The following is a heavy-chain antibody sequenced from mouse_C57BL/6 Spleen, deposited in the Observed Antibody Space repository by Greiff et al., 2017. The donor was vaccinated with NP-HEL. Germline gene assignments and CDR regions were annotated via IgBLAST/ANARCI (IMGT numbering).Heavy chain of an antibody. CDR3: ASAPLPLDYGNYDYAMDY. CDR1: GYSFTSYY. D-gene: IGHD2-1*01. CDR2: IYPGSGNT. V-gene: IGHV1-66*01. Sequence: QVQLQQSGPELVKPGASVKISCKASGYSFTSYYIHWVKQRPGQGLEWIGWIYPGSGNTKYNEKFKGKATLTADTSSSTAYMQLSSLTSEDSAVYYCASAPLPLDYGNYDYAMDYWCQGTSVTVSS. J-gene: IGHJ4*01.